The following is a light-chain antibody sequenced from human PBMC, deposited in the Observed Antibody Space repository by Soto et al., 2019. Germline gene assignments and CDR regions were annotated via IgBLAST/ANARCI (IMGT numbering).Light chain of an antibody. V-gene: IGKV4-1*01. J-gene: IGKJ2*01. CDR1: QSVLYSSNNKNY. CDR2: WAS. CDR3: QEYYNTPYT. Sequence: DIVMTQSPDSLAVSPGERATINCKSSQSVLYSSNNKNYLAWYQQKPGQPPKLLIYWASTRESGVPDRFSGSGSVTDFTLTISSLQAEDVAVYYCQEYYNTPYTFGQGTKLEIK.